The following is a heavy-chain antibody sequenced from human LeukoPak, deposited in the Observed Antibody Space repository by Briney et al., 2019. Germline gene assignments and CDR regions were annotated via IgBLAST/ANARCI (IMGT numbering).Heavy chain of an antibody. Sequence: ASVKVSCKASGYTFTGYYMHWVRQAPGQGLEWMGWINPNSGGTNYAQKFQGRVTMTRDTSISTAYMELSRLRSEDTAVYYCARAPSRYSNLERSVGRWFYYYMDVWGQGTTVTVSS. CDR2: INPNSGGT. CDR3: ARAPSRYSNLERSVGRWFYYYMDV. D-gene: IGHD4-11*01. CDR1: GYTFTGYY. J-gene: IGHJ6*03. V-gene: IGHV1-2*02.